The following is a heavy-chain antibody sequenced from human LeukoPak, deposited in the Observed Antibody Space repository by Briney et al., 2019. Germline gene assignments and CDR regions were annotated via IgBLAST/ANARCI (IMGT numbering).Heavy chain of an antibody. V-gene: IGHV4-30-4*01. CDR3: ARSGGWGAIASGYYGMDV. D-gene: IGHD2-21*01. CDR1: GGSISSGDYY. J-gene: IGHJ6*02. Sequence: SETLSLTCTVSGGSISSGDYYWSWIRQPPGKGLEWIGYIYYSGGTYYNPSLKSRVTISVDTSKNQFSLKLSSVTAADTAVYYCARSGGWGAIASGYYGMDVWGQGTTVTVSS. CDR2: IYYSGGT.